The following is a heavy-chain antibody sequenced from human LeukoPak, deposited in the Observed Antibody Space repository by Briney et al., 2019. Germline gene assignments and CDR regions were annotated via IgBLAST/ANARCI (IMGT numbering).Heavy chain of an antibody. J-gene: IGHJ5*02. CDR1: GDSSNTYS. V-gene: IGHV4-4*07. Sequence: SETLSLTCTVSGDSSNTYSWNWIRQPAGKALEWIGRISSSGNTNYNPSLRSRVTMSLDRSKNQFSLKLSSVTAADTVVYYCARRVWEQRSVAHENWFDPWGQGTLVSVSS. D-gene: IGHD1/OR15-1a*01. CDR2: ISSSGNT. CDR3: ARRVWEQRSVAHENWFDP.